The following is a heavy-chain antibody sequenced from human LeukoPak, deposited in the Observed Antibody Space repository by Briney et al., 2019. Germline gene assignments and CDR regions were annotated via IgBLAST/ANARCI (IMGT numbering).Heavy chain of an antibody. Sequence: GSLRLSCAASGFTFSDYYMSWIRQAPGKGLEWVSFISSSSSYTNFADSVKGRFTISGDNAKNSLYLQMNSLRAEDTAVYYCAREGGLRLTTRFFDYWGQGTLVTVSS. V-gene: IGHV3-11*06. CDR2: ISSSSSYT. D-gene: IGHD4-17*01. J-gene: IGHJ4*02. CDR3: AREGGLRLTTRFFDY. CDR1: GFTFSDYY.